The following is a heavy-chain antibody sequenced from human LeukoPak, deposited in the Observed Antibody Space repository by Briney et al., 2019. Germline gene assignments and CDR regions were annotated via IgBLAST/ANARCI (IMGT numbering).Heavy chain of an antibody. Sequence: GGPLRLSCAASGFTFSSCAMSWVRQAPGKGLEWVSVIYSGGRTYYADSVKGRFTISRDNSKNTLYLQMNSLRAEDTAVYYCARVYRQQLGRAFDIWGQGTMVTVSS. J-gene: IGHJ3*02. V-gene: IGHV3-53*01. CDR1: GFTFSSCA. CDR3: ARVYRQQLGRAFDI. D-gene: IGHD6-13*01. CDR2: IYSGGRT.